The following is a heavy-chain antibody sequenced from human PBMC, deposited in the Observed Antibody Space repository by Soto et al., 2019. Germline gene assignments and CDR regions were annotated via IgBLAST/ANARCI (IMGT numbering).Heavy chain of an antibody. D-gene: IGHD3-22*01. CDR2: INSDGSST. CDR1: GFTFSSYW. Sequence: GGSLRLSCAASGFTFSSYWMHWVRQAPGKGLVWVSRINSDGSSTSYADSVKGRFTISRDNAKNTLYLQMNSLRAEDTAVYYCARSPDYYDSSGYYDYFDYWGQGTLVTVSS. J-gene: IGHJ4*02. CDR3: ARSPDYYDSSGYYDYFDY. V-gene: IGHV3-74*01.